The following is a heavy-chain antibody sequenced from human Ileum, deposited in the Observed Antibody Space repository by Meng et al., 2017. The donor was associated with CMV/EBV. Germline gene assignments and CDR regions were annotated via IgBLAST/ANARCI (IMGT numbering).Heavy chain of an antibody. CDR1: GDSMTSSLYY. J-gene: IGHJ4*02. V-gene: IGHV4-39*07. Sequence: SETLSLTCTVSGDSMTSSLYYWGWIRQPAGKGPEYIATIFYRGNTFYHPSLKTRATISVDTSKNQFSLRPQSVTAADSAVYYCAKAHDFGDYEAFDSWGQGVLVTVSS. CDR2: IFYRGNT. D-gene: IGHD4-17*01. CDR3: AKAHDFGDYEAFDS.